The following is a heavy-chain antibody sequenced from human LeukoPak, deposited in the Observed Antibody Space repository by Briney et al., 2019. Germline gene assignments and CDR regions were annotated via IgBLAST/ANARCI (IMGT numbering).Heavy chain of an antibody. D-gene: IGHD3-16*01. Sequence: GGTLRLSCAASGFTFSSYEMNWVRQAPGKGLEWVSYISSSSSTIYYADSMKGRFTISRDSAKNSLYLQMNSLRAEDTAVYYCARESIMITFGGVSSRAYYYYMDVWGKGTTVTVSS. CDR2: ISSSSSTI. CDR3: ARESIMITFGGVSSRAYYYYMDV. CDR1: GFTFSSYE. V-gene: IGHV3-48*01. J-gene: IGHJ6*03.